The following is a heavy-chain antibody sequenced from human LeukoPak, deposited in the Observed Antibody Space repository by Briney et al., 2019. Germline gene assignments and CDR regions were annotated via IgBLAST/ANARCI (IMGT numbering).Heavy chain of an antibody. D-gene: IGHD5-24*01. CDR1: GGSMSSYY. Sequence: SETLSLTCTVSGGSMSSYYWSWIRQPPGKGLEWIGYIYCSGSTKYNPSLKSRVTISVDTSKNQFSLKLSSVTAADTAVYYCARGARAGYNLEPFDYWGQGTLVTVSS. CDR3: ARGARAGYNLEPFDY. CDR2: IYCSGST. J-gene: IGHJ4*02. V-gene: IGHV4-59*08.